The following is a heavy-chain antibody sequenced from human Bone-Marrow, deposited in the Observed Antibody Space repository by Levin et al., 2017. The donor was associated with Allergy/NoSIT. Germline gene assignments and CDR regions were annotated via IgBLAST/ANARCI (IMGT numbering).Heavy chain of an antibody. Sequence: ESGPTLVKPTETLTLTCTVSGFSLSDVRMGVSWIRQPPGKALEWLAHIFSNDEKSFSTSLRSTVTISQDTSKSQVVLIMTNMDPMDTGTYYCARIRSGFDYDLDYWGPGTLVTVSS. CDR1: GFSLSDVRMG. CDR2: IFSNDEK. V-gene: IGHV2-26*01. CDR3: ARIRSGFDYDLDY. J-gene: IGHJ4*02. D-gene: IGHD5-12*01.